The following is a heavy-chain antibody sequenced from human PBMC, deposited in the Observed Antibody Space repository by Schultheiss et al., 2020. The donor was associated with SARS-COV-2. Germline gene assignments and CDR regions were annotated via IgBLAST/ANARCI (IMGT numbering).Heavy chain of an antibody. CDR1: GFTFSSYD. J-gene: IGHJ6*02. Sequence: GESLKISCAASGFTFSSYDMHWVRQAPGKGLEWVAVIWYDGSNKYYADSVKGRFTISRDNSKNTLYLQMNSLRAEDTAVYYCARDERIQVVAATLDDYYGMDVWGQGTTVTVSS. CDR3: ARDERIQVVAATLDDYYGMDV. V-gene: IGHV3-33*08. CDR2: IWYDGSNK. D-gene: IGHD2-15*01.